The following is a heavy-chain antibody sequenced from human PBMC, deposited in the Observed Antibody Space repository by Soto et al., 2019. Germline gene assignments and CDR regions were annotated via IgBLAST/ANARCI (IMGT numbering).Heavy chain of an antibody. CDR2: ISHDGSNK. Sequence: GGSLRLSCAASGFPFSRYEIHWVRQVPGRGLEWVAFISHDGSNKYYVDSVKDRFIISRDNSKNTVYLQMNSLRTEDTALYCCAKDADLDTRNLDHWGQGTLVTVSS. V-gene: IGHV3-30*18. CDR1: GFPFSRYE. J-gene: IGHJ4*02. CDR3: AKDADLDTRNLDH. D-gene: IGHD3-3*01.